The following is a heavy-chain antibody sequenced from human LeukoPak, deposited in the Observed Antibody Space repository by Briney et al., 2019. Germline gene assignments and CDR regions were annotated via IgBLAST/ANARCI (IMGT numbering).Heavy chain of an antibody. J-gene: IGHJ4*02. CDR3: VRDAFISLSFEF. Sequence: GGSLRLSCAASGFTFDDYAMHWVRQAPGKGLEWVAGINWNSGAIGYADSVKGRFTISRDNAKNSLYSQMNSLRVEDTALYYCVRDAFISLSFEFWGQGTLVTVSS. CDR1: GFTFDDYA. CDR2: INWNSGAI. V-gene: IGHV3-9*01.